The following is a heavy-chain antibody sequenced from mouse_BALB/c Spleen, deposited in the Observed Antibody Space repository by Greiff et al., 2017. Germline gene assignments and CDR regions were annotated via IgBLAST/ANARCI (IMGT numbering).Heavy chain of an antibody. J-gene: IGHJ4*01. CDR2: IDPETGGT. CDR3: TRYVYMDY. CDR1: GYTFTDYE. Sequence: VQLQQSGAELVRPGASVTLSCKASGYTFTDYEMHWVKQTPVHGLEWIGAIDPETGGTAYNQKFKGKATLTADKSSSTAYMELRSLTSEDSAVYYCTRYVYMDYWGQGTSVTVSS. V-gene: IGHV1-15*01.